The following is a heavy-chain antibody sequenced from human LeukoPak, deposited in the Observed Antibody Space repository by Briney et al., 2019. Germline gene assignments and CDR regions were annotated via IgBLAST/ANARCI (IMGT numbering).Heavy chain of an antibody. J-gene: IGHJ4*02. Sequence: NPSETLSLTCTVSGGSISSGGYYWSWIRQHPGKGLEWIGYIYYSGSTYYNPSLKSRVSISVDEPKNQFSLRLSSVTAADTAVYYCARGYDPGTFDYWGQGTLVTVSS. CDR2: IYYSGST. D-gene: IGHD1/OR15-1a*01. CDR1: GGSISSGGYY. V-gene: IGHV4-31*03. CDR3: ARGYDPGTFDY.